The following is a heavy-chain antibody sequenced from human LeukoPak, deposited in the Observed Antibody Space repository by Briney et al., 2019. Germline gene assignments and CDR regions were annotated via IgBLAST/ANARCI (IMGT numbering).Heavy chain of an antibody. Sequence: GGSLRLSCAVSGITLGNYGMSWVRQPPGKGLEWVAGISDSGGSTNYADSVKGRFTISRDTPRNTLYLQMDSLRAEDTAVYFCAKRGVVIRVFLVGFHKEAYYFDSWGQGALVTVSS. CDR1: GITLGNYG. CDR2: ISDSGGST. J-gene: IGHJ4*02. V-gene: IGHV3-23*01. D-gene: IGHD3-10*01. CDR3: AKRGVVIRVFLVGFHKEAYYFDS.